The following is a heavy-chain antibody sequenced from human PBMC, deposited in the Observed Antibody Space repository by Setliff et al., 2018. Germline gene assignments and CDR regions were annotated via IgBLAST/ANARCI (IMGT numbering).Heavy chain of an antibody. J-gene: IGHJ4*02. CDR3: ARAKDGYDFDYFDY. CDR2: IHHTGTT. Sequence: PSETLSLTCTVSGGSIRSGDYWGWIRQHPGKGLEWIGYIHHTGTTFYNPSLRSRVTISVDTSKNQFSLKLTSLTAADTAVYYCARAKDGYDFDYFDYWGQGTPVTAPQ. CDR1: GGSIRSGDY. V-gene: IGHV4-31*03. D-gene: IGHD5-12*01.